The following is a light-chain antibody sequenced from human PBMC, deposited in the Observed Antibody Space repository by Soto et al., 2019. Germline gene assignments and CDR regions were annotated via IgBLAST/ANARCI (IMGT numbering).Light chain of an antibody. V-gene: IGKV3-15*01. CDR1: QSVSGSY. Sequence: ENVLTQSPGTLSLSPGERATLSCRASQSVSGSYLAWYQQKPGQAPRLLIYGASSRATGIPVRFSGCGSGTEFTLTISSLQSEDFAVYYCQQYNNWPLTFGQGTRLEIK. CDR3: QQYNNWPLT. CDR2: GAS. J-gene: IGKJ5*01.